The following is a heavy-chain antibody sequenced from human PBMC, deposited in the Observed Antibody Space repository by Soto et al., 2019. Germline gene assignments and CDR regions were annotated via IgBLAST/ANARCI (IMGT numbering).Heavy chain of an antibody. Sequence: QITLKESGPTLVKPTQTLTLTCTFSGFSLSTSGVGVGWIRQPPGKALELLAVIYWDDDKRYSPSLKSRLTITKDTHKNQVVLTMTNMDPMDTATYHCKRARGWFGDQKRTFDYWGQGILVTVSS. CDR1: GFSLSTSGVG. CDR2: IYWDDDK. V-gene: IGHV2-5*02. CDR3: KRARGWFGDQKRTFDY. D-gene: IGHD3-10*01. J-gene: IGHJ4*02.